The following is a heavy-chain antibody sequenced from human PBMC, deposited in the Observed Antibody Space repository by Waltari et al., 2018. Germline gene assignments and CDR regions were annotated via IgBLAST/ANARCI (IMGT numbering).Heavy chain of an antibody. CDR2: IKDDRSEK. J-gene: IGHJ4*02. CDR3: VNMVRRSSFDY. CDR1: GFSFSGYW. V-gene: IGHV3-7*01. Sequence: EVQLVESGGALVQPGGSLRLSCPASGFSFSGYWMSGVRQAPGKGRGWVANIKDDRSEKYYVDSVKGRFTISRDNAKNSLYLKLNSLRAGDTAIYYWVNMVRRSSFDYWGQGTLVTVST. D-gene: IGHD3-10*01.